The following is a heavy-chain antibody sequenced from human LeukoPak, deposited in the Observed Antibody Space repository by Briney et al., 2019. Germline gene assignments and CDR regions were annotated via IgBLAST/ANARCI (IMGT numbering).Heavy chain of an antibody. J-gene: IGHJ4*02. CDR3: ARGSSTALDC. CDR2: ITNTPHNYAS. Sequence: GGSLRLSCAASGFTFTDHYMDWVRQAPGKGLEWVARITNTPHNYASQYAASVRGRFTISRDDSKSSLFLQMNSLKTEDTAIYYCARGSSTALDCWGQGTLVTVST. CDR1: GFTFTDHY. D-gene: IGHD5-18*01. V-gene: IGHV3-72*01.